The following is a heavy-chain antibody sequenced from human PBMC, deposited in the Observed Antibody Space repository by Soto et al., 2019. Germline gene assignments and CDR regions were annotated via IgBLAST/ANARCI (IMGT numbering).Heavy chain of an antibody. V-gene: IGHV4-31*03. Sequence: PSETRSLTCTVSGGSISSGGYYWSWIRQHPGKGLEWIGYIYYSGSTYYNPSLKSRVTISVDTSKNQFSLKLSSVTAADTAVYYCASSSPDFWSGYSYYYGMDVWGQGTTVTVSS. J-gene: IGHJ6*02. D-gene: IGHD3-3*01. CDR1: GGSISSGGYY. CDR2: IYYSGST. CDR3: ASSSPDFWSGYSYYYGMDV.